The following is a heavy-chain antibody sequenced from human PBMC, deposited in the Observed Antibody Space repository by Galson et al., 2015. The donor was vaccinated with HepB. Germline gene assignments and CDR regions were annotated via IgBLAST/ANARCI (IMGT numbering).Heavy chain of an antibody. J-gene: IGHJ1*01. CDR1: GFTFSSYA. CDR2: ISYDGSNK. V-gene: IGHV3-30-3*01. CDR3: ARADRTSLVPPQH. D-gene: IGHD6-6*01. Sequence: SPRLSCAASGFTFSSYAMHWVRQAPGKGLEWVAVISYDGSNKYYADSVKGRFTISRDNSKNTLYLQMNSLRAEDTAVYYCARADRTSLVPPQHWGQGTLVTVSS.